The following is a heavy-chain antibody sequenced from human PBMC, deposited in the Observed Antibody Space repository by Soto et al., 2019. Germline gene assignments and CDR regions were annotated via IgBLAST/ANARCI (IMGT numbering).Heavy chain of an antibody. CDR3: ARAVSADIVAAGPFGV. J-gene: IGHJ3*01. CDR2: INPNGKT. CDR1: GGSISRYY. V-gene: IGHV4-4*08. Sequence: QEQLQESGPGLVKLSETLSLTCTVSGGSISRYYWSWIRQPPGQGLEWIGYINPNGKTNYSPSLKSRVSVSVDTSTSKLSLKLSSVTAADTAVYYCARAVSADIVAAGPFGVWGQGITVIVSS. D-gene: IGHD2-15*01.